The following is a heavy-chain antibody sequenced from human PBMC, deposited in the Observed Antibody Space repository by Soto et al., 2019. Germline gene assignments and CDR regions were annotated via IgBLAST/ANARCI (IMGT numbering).Heavy chain of an antibody. CDR2: MFYSGLT. Sequence: SETLSLTCSVSGYSVTSSDYYWAWIRQPPGKGLEWIGSMFYSGLTYYNPSLKSRVTLSVDTSKNQFSVRLNSVTAADTAVYSCVPLSVSRCGPYGIHVWGQVYTVTVSS. V-gene: IGHV4-39*01. CDR3: VPLSVSRCGPYGIHV. CDR1: GYSVTSSDYY. D-gene: IGHD2-21*01. J-gene: IGHJ6*02.